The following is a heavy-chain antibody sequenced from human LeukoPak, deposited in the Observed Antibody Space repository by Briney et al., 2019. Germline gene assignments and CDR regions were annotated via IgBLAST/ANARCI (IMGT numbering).Heavy chain of an antibody. CDR3: ATQITIFGVAPQGPFDY. V-gene: IGHV1-24*01. CDR2: FDPEDGET. D-gene: IGHD3-3*01. CDR1: GYTFTSYY. J-gene: IGHJ4*02. Sequence: ASVKVPCKASGYTFTSYYMHWVRQAPGQGLEWMGGFDPEDGETIYAQKFQGRVTMTEDTSTDTAYMELSSLRSEDTAVYYCATQITIFGVAPQGPFDYWGQGTLVTVSS.